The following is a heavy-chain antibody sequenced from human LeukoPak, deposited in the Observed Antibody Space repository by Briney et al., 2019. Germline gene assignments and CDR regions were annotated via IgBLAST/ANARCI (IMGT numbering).Heavy chain of an antibody. Sequence: ASVKVSCKASGYTFTSYGISWVRQAPGQGLEWMGWISAYNGNTNYAQKFQGRVTITRDTSASTAYMELSSLRSEDTAVYYCARDIGSYWGQGTLVTVSS. CDR1: GYTFTSYG. CDR2: ISAYNGNT. J-gene: IGHJ4*02. D-gene: IGHD1-14*01. CDR3: ARDIGSY. V-gene: IGHV1-18*01.